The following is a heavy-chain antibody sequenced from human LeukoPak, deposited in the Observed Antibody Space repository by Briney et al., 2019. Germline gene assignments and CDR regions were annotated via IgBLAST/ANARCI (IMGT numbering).Heavy chain of an antibody. V-gene: IGHV1-2*02. CDR3: ARDLRTRSIAARPTYYFDY. CDR2: INPNSGGT. CDR1: GYTFTGYY. J-gene: IGHJ4*02. Sequence: ASVKVSCKASGYTFTGYYMHWVRQAPGQGLEWMGWINPNSGGTNYAQKFQGRVTMTRDTSISTAYMELSRLRSDDTAVYYCARDLRTRSIAARPTYYFDYWGQGTLVTVSS. D-gene: IGHD6-6*01.